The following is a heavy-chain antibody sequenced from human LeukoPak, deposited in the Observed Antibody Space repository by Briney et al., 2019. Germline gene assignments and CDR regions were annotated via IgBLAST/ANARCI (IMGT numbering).Heavy chain of an antibody. J-gene: IGHJ4*02. CDR2: IIPILGIA. CDR3: AMKVDTAMVKGGDY. Sequence: ASVKVSCKASGGTFSSYAISWVRPAPGQGLEWMGRIIPILGIANYAQKFQGRVTITADKSTSTAYMELSSLRSEDTAVYYCAMKVDTAMVKGGDYWSQGTLVTVSS. D-gene: IGHD5-18*01. V-gene: IGHV1-69*04. CDR1: GGTFSSYA.